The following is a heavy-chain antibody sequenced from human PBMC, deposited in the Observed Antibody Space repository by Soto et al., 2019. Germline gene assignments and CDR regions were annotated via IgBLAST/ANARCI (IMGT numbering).Heavy chain of an antibody. D-gene: IGHD3-22*01. CDR2: IIPIFGTA. CDR1: GGTFSSYA. J-gene: IGHJ3*02. V-gene: IGHV1-69*13. CDR3: ARRGLYYYDSSGYYPDAFDI. Sequence: ASVKVSCKASGGTFSSYAISWVRQAPGQGLEWMGGIIPIFGTANYAQKFQGRVTITADESTSTAYMELSSLRSEDTAVYYCARRGLYYYDSSGYYPDAFDIWGKGTRVTVSS.